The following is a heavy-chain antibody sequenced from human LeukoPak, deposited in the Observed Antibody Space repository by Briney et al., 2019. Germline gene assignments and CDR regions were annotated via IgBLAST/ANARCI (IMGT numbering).Heavy chain of an antibody. CDR2: IYYSGST. J-gene: IGHJ4*02. CDR1: GGSISSYY. D-gene: IGHD7-27*01. CDR3: ARRKLGYFDY. V-gene: IGHV4-59*01. Sequence: SETLSLTCTVSGGSISSYYWSWIRQPPGKGLGWIGYIYYSGSTNYNPSLKSRVTISVDTSKNQFSLKLSSVTAADTAVYYCARRKLGYFDYWGQGTLVTVSS.